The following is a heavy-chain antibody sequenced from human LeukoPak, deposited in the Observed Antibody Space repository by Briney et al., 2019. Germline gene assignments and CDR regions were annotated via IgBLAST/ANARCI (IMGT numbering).Heavy chain of an antibody. CDR2: IYYSGST. CDR1: GGSISSSNYY. J-gene: IGHJ5*02. D-gene: IGHD2-15*01. CDR3: ARLDGYCSGGSCYSVSFVDP. Sequence: SETLSLTCTVSGGSISSSNYYWGWLRQPPGKGLEWIGSIYYSGSTYYNPSLKSRVTISVDTSKNQFSLKLSSVTAADTAMYYCARLDGYCSGGSCYSVSFVDPWGQGTLVTVSS. V-gene: IGHV4-39*01.